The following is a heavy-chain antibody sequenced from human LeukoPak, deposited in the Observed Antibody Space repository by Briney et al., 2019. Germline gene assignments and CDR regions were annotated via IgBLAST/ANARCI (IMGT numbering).Heavy chain of an antibody. V-gene: IGHV4-61*02. CDR3: ARIAGSNWYYFDY. D-gene: IGHD6-13*01. CDR2: ISTSGST. J-gene: IGHJ4*02. CDR1: GGSMSGSRYY. Sequence: RLSLTRAVSGGSMSGSRYYCSSGRQPAGGGLEWIWRISTSGSTNDTPSLKGRVTMSVDTSKTQFSLKLNSVTAADTAVYYCARIAGSNWYYFDYWGQGTLVTVSS.